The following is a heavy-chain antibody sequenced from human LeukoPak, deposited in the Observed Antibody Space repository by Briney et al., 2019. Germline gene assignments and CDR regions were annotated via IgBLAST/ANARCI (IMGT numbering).Heavy chain of an antibody. Sequence: SETLSLTCTVSGGSISSYYWNWIRQPPGKGLEWIGYIYYSGSTNYNPSLKSRVTISVDTSKNQFSLKLSSVIAADTAVYYCARGVAAAGRGWFDPWGQGTLVNVSS. CDR1: GGSISSYY. J-gene: IGHJ5*02. D-gene: IGHD6-13*01. CDR2: IYYSGST. V-gene: IGHV4-59*01. CDR3: ARGVAAAGRGWFDP.